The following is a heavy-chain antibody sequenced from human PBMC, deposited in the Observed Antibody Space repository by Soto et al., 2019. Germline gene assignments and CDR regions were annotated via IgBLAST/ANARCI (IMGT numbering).Heavy chain of an antibody. Sequence: SETLSLTCTVSGASISGFYWSWIRQPPGKGLEWIGSIYYGGSTTYNPSIKSRVTISVDTSKNQFSLKLTSVTAADTAVYFCARIYCSSIRCSSHFDYWGQGTLVTVSS. CDR3: ARIYCSSIRCSSHFDY. D-gene: IGHD2-2*01. CDR1: GASISGFY. CDR2: IYYGGST. J-gene: IGHJ4*02. V-gene: IGHV4-59*08.